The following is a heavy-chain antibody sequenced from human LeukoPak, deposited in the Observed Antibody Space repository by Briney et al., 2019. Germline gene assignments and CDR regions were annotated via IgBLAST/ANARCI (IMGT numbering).Heavy chain of an antibody. D-gene: IGHD1-26*01. Sequence: ASVKVSCKAFDYDFPNHGISWVRQAPGQGLEWMGWISGNNVNTNYAPELQGRVTMTTDTSTNTAYMELRSLRSDDTAIYYCARRIVGGHLGDYWGQGTLVTVSS. J-gene: IGHJ4*02. CDR1: DYDFPNHG. V-gene: IGHV1-18*01. CDR2: ISGNNVNT. CDR3: ARRIVGGHLGDY.